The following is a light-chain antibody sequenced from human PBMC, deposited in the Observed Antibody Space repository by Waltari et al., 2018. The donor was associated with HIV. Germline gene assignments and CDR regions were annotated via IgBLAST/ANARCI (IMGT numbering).Light chain of an antibody. V-gene: IGLV1-40*01. CDR1: SSNIGAGSD. J-gene: IGLJ2*01. CDR2: GDN. CDR3: QSYDSSLV. Sequence: QSVLTQPPSVSGAPGQRLTISCTGSSSNIGAGSDVHGYQQIAGAAPKLLIYGDNPRPSGVPDRFSGSKSVTSASLAITGLQAEDAADYYCQSYDSSLVFGGGTKLTV.